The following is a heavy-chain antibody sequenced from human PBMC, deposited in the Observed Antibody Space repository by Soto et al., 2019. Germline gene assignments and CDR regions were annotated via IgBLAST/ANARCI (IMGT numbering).Heavy chain of an antibody. CDR1: GGTISSYA. J-gene: IGHJ5*02. D-gene: IGHD3-22*01. Sequence: SVKVSFKASGGTISSYAISWLRQAPGQGLEWMGGIIPIFGTANYAQKFQGRVTITADKSTSTAYMELSSLRSEDTAVYYCARVVYYYDSSGPNNWFDPWGQGTLVTVSS. CDR3: ARVVYYYDSSGPNNWFDP. CDR2: IIPIFGTA. V-gene: IGHV1-69*06.